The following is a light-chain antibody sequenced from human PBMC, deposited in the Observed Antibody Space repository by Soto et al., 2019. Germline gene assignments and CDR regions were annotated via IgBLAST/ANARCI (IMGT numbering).Light chain of an antibody. Sequence: DIQMTQSPSTLSASVGDRVTITCRASQSISWWLAWYQQKPGKAPNLLIYKASSLESGVPSRFSGSGSGTEFTLTISSLQPDDFATYYCQQYKSSPLSFGGGTKVEIK. J-gene: IGKJ4*01. CDR1: QSISWW. CDR2: KAS. CDR3: QQYKSSPLS. V-gene: IGKV1-5*03.